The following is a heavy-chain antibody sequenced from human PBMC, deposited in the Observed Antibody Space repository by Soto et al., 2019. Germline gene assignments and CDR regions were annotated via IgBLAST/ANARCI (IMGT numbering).Heavy chain of an antibody. CDR2: IYPDDSDT. Sequence: GESLKISCKGSGYSFTNYWIGWVRQMPGKGLEWMGMIYPDDSDTKYSPSFQGQVTFSDDKSINTAYLQWSSLKASDTAIYYCARLEWLSLAAWFDPWGQGTLVTVSS. J-gene: IGHJ5*02. D-gene: IGHD3-3*01. V-gene: IGHV5-51*01. CDR3: ARLEWLSLAAWFDP. CDR1: GYSFTNYW.